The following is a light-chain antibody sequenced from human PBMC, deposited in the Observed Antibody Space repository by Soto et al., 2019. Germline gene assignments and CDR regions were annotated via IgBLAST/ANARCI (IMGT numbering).Light chain of an antibody. V-gene: IGKV1-39*01. Sequence: DIQMTQSPSFLSASVGDRVTITCRASQSISNYLNWYRQEPGKAPKLLIYAASSLQSGVPSRFSGSGSGTDFTLTISSLQPEDFATYYCQQSYSSPPVTFGGGTKVEIK. CDR3: QQSYSSPPVT. CDR2: AAS. J-gene: IGKJ4*01. CDR1: QSISNY.